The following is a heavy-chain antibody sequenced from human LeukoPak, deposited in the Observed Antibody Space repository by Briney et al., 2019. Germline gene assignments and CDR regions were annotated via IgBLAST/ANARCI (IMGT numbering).Heavy chain of an antibody. CDR1: GGSISSYY. CDR3: ARQLGYSYGSLDY. J-gene: IGHJ4*02. V-gene: IGHV4-59*08. Sequence: SETLSLTCTVSGGSISSYYWSWIRKPPGKGREGIGYIYYSGSTNYNPSLKSRVTISVDTSKNQFSLKLSSVTAADTAVYYCARQLGYSYGSLDYWGQGTLVTVSS. D-gene: IGHD5-18*01. CDR2: IYYSGST.